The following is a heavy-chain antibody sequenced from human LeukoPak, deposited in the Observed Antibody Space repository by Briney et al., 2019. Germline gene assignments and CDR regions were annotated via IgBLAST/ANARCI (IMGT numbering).Heavy chain of an antibody. CDR2: IYYSGST. Sequence: SSQTLSLTCTVSGGSISSGGYYWGWIRQPPGKGLEWIGSIYYSGSTYYNPSLKSRVTISVDTSKNQFSLKLSSVTAADTAVYYCAREGVGIMVRGMKWFDPWGQGTLVTVSS. J-gene: IGHJ5*02. CDR3: AREGVGIMVRGMKWFDP. CDR1: GGSISSGGYY. D-gene: IGHD3-10*01. V-gene: IGHV4-39*07.